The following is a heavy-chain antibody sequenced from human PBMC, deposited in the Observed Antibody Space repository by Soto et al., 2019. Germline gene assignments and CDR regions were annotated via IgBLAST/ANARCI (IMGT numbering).Heavy chain of an antibody. J-gene: IGHJ5*02. D-gene: IGHD6-25*01. CDR2: IYISGST. Sequence: SETLSLTCTVSGGSINSYYRSWIRQPAGKGLEWIGRIYISGSTNYNPSLKSRITMSVATSKNRFSLQLTSVTGADTAVYYCARQFYSSGTYNWFDPWGQGTLVTVS. V-gene: IGHV4-4*07. CDR1: GGSINSYY. CDR3: ARQFYSSGTYNWFDP.